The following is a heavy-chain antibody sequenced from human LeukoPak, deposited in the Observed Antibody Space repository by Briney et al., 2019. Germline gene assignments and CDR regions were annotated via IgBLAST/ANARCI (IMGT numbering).Heavy chain of an antibody. Sequence: PSETLSLTCTVSGGSISSSSYYWSWIRQPPGKGLEWIGYIYYSGFTYYNPSLKSPVTISVDTSKNQFSLKLSSVTAADTAVYYCARSHGYGGNVDYWGQGTLVTVSS. CDR1: GGSISSSSYY. D-gene: IGHD4-23*01. CDR2: IYYSGFT. V-gene: IGHV4-30-4*01. J-gene: IGHJ4*02. CDR3: ARSHGYGGNVDY.